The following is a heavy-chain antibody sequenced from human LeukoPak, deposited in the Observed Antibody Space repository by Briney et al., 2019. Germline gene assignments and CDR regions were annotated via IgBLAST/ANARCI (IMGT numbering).Heavy chain of an antibody. CDR1: GDRVSSNSAA. D-gene: IGHD1-1*01. CDR3: ARNINWNDDPLVWFDP. J-gene: IGHJ5*02. CDR2: TYYRSKWYN. Sequence: PSQTLSLTCAIPGDRVSSNSAAWNWIRHSPSRGLGWLGRTYYRSKWYNDYAVSVKSRITIKPATSKNQFSLQLNSVTPEDTAVYYCARNINWNDDPLVWFDPWGQGTLVTVSS. V-gene: IGHV6-1*01.